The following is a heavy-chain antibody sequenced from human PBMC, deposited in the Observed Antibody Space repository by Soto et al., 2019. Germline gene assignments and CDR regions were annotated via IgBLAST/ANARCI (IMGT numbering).Heavy chain of an antibody. D-gene: IGHD6-19*01. V-gene: IGHV3-23*01. J-gene: IGHJ4*02. CDR1: GFNFKKFA. Sequence: EVQLLESVGGVVQPGGSLRLSCEASGFNFKKFAMGWVRQAPGEGLEWVSGISCCGGSTFYADSVKGRFSLARDDSKNTLSLQLNRLRVEDTAHYYCAKADGEQWLIPHLDNWGQGTLVTVS. CDR2: ISCCGGST. CDR3: AKADGEQWLIPHLDN.